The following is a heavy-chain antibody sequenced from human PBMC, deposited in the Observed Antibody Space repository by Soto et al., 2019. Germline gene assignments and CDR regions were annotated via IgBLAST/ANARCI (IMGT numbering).Heavy chain of an antibody. CDR1: GYTFTAYG. D-gene: IGHD4-4*01. CDR3: ARVLNTVPTAYYACTY. CDR2: VGTANANT. V-gene: IGHV1-18*01. Sequence: QVQLVQSGPEVTMPGASVKVSCKTSGYTFTAYGLAWLRQAPGQRPEWLGWVGTANANTNYAEQIQGSVTMTSYRSTSTTDMVLMSLRSDDTAVYYCARVLNTVPTAYYACTYWGQGTLVTVSS. J-gene: IGHJ4*02.